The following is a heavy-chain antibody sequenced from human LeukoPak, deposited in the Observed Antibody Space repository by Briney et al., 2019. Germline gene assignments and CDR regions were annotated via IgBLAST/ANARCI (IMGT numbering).Heavy chain of an antibody. D-gene: IGHD3-16*01. CDR2: ISYDGSNK. Sequence: GGSLRLSCAASGFTFSSYGMHWVRQAPGKGLEWVAVISYDGSNKYYADSVKGRFTISRDNSKNTLYLQMNSLRAEDTAVYYCAREELGSSLGFDPWAREPWSPSPQ. V-gene: IGHV3-30*03. J-gene: IGHJ5*02. CDR3: AREELGSSLGFDP. CDR1: GFTFSSYG.